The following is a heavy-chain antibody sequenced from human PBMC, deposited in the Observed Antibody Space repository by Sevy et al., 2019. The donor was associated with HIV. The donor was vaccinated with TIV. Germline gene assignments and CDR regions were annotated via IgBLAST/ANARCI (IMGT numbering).Heavy chain of an antibody. Sequence: ASVKVSCKASGDTFTNNYMHWVRQAPGQGLEWMGIIDPSAGNESYAQRFQGRVTMTRDTSTSTLYMDLNSLRSEDTAVYYCVRADPAKHFDSWGQGTLVTVSS. J-gene: IGHJ4*02. CDR2: IDPSAGNE. V-gene: IGHV1-46*01. CDR3: VRADPAKHFDS. CDR1: GDTFTNNY.